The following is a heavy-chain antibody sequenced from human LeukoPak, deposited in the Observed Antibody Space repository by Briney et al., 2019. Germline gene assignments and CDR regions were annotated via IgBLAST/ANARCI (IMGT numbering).Heavy chain of an antibody. V-gene: IGHV3-23*01. D-gene: IGHD6-19*01. J-gene: IGHJ4*02. CDR1: GFTVSSNY. CDR3: AKDRASGYFDY. CDR2: ISGSGGST. Sequence: GGSLRLSCAASGFTVSSNYMSWVRQAPGKGLEWVSAISGSGGSTYYADSVKGRFTISRDNSKNTLYLQMNSLRAEDTAVYYCAKDRASGYFDYWGQGTLVTVSS.